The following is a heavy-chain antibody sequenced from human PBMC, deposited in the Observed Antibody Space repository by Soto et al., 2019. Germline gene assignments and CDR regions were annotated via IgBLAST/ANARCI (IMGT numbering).Heavy chain of an antibody. V-gene: IGHV3-9*01. CDR3: AKDFYRTSWGWFDP. Sequence: PGGSLRLSCAASGFSFDAYAMHWVRQAPGKGLEWVSGITWNSGWIGYAYSVRGRFTISRDNAKKSLYLQMNSLRAEDTAFYYCAKDFYRTSWGWFDPWGQGALVTVSS. CDR1: GFSFDAYA. J-gene: IGHJ5*02. CDR2: ITWNSGWI. D-gene: IGHD6-6*01.